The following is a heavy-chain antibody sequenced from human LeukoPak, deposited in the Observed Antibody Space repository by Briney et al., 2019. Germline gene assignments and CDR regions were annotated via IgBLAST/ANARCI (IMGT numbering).Heavy chain of an antibody. D-gene: IGHD1-20*01. V-gene: IGHV1-2*02. J-gene: IGHJ3*01. CDR1: GYTFSSYH. CDR3: ARAYNWKLGAFDV. CDR2: IRAYNGDT. Sequence: ASVKVSCKASGYTFSSYHITWVRQAPGQGLEWMGWIRAYNGDTNYAQNFKGRVTMTRDTSISTAYMELNRLRSDDTAVYYCARAYNWKLGAFDVWGQGTVVTVSS.